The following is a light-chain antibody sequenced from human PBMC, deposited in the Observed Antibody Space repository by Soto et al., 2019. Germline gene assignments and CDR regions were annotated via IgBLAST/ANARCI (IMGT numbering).Light chain of an antibody. CDR1: SSDVGAYNY. J-gene: IGLJ2*01. CDR3: TSYSSSSPVL. V-gene: IGLV2-14*01. Sequence: QSALTQPASVSGSLGQSITISCTGTSSDVGAYNYVSWYQQHPDKAPKLLIFEVTNRHSGVSGRFSGSKSGITASLSISGLQPEDEADYYCTSYSSSSPVLFGGGTKVTVL. CDR2: EVT.